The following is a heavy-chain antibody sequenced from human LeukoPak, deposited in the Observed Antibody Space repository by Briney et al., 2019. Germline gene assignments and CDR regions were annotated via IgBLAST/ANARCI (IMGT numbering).Heavy chain of an antibody. CDR3: ARTQSQSGSYRYYFGY. D-gene: IGHD1-26*01. Sequence: SETLSLTCTVSGASVGSAGYYWSWIRQPPGGGLEWIGYIYYISNTNYNPSLKSRVTTSVDPSKNQFSLKLNSVTAADTAVYYCARTQSQSGSYRYYFGYWGQGTLVTVSS. CDR1: GASVGSAGYY. CDR2: IYYISNT. J-gene: IGHJ4*02. V-gene: IGHV4-61*08.